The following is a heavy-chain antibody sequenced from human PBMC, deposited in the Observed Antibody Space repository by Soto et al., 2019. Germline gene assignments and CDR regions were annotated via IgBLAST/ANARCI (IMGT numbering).Heavy chain of an antibody. CDR2: INHSGSI. CDR1: GGSFSGQY. V-gene: IGHV4-34*01. CDR3: ARSDGRY. J-gene: IGHJ4*02. Sequence: SETLSLTCAVYGGSFSGQYWSWIRQPPGKGLEWIGEINHSGSINYNPSLESRVTISVDTSKNQFSLKLSSVTAADTAVYYCARSDGRYWGQGTLVTVSS.